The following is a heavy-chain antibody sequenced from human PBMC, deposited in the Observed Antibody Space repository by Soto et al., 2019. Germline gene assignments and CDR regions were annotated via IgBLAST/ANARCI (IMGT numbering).Heavy chain of an antibody. V-gene: IGHV4-34*01. Sequence: QVQLQQWGAGLLKPSETLSLTCAVYGGSFSGYYWIWIRQPPGKGLEWIGEINHSGSTNYNPSLKSRVTISVDTSKNQFSLNVSSVTAADTAVYYCARDCSSTSCMGIDYWGQGTLVTVSS. J-gene: IGHJ4*02. D-gene: IGHD2-2*01. CDR3: ARDCSSTSCMGIDY. CDR1: GGSFSGYY. CDR2: INHSGST.